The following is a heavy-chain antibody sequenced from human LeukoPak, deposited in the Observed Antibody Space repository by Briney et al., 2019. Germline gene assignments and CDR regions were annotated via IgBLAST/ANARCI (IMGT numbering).Heavy chain of an antibody. Sequence: SETLSLTCTVSGGSINSYYWSWIRQPPGKGLEWIGYIYYSGSTNYNPSLKSRVTISVDTSKNQFSLKLSSVTAADTAVYYCAGTYYYDSSGYYGYDYWGQGTLVTVSS. V-gene: IGHV4-59*08. CDR2: IYYSGST. J-gene: IGHJ4*02. CDR1: GGSINSYY. D-gene: IGHD3-22*01. CDR3: AGTYYYDSSGYYGYDY.